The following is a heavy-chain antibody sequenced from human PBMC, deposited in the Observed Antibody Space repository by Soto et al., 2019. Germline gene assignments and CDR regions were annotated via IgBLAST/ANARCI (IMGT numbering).Heavy chain of an antibody. CDR3: ARHSYYYDGSGYYPFDY. Sequence: SLTCTVSGGSISGYYWNWIRQPPGRGLEWIGYIYYSGSTNYNPSLKSRVTISVDTSKNQFSLKLSSVTAADTAVYYCARHSYYYDGSGYYPFDYWGQGTXVTVSS. V-gene: IGHV4-59*08. D-gene: IGHD3-22*01. CDR1: GGSISGYY. CDR2: IYYSGST. J-gene: IGHJ4*02.